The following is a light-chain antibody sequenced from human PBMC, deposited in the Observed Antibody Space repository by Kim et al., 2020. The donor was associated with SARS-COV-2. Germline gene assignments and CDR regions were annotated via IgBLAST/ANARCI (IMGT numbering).Light chain of an antibody. CDR3: AAWDDSLSVRWV. Sequence: KVSNNCSGSNSNIGVNFVYWYQHLPGTAPTLLMSSNNQRPPGVPDRFSGFKSGTSAFLAINGLRSEDEGDYYCAAWDDSLSVRWVFGGGTQLTVL. J-gene: IGLJ3*02. CDR2: SNN. V-gene: IGLV1-47*01. CDR1: NSNIGVNF.